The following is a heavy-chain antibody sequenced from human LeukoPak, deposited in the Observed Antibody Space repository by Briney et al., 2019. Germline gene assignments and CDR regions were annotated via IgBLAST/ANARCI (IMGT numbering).Heavy chain of an antibody. Sequence: GGSLRLSCAASGFTFSGSALHWVRQASGKGMEWVGRIRSTANGYATAYAASVKGRFTISRDDSKNTAYLQMDSLKTEDTAVYYCTGNYYGSGSYADFDYWGQGTLVTVSS. CDR3: TGNYYGSGSYADFDY. CDR2: IRSTANGYAT. J-gene: IGHJ4*02. CDR1: GFTFSGSA. V-gene: IGHV3-73*01. D-gene: IGHD3-10*01.